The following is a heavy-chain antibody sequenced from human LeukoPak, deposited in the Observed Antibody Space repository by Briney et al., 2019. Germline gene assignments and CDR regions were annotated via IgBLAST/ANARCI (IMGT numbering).Heavy chain of an antibody. V-gene: IGHV3-11*01. Sequence: GGSLRLSCAASGFTFSDYYMSWIRQAPGKGLEWVSYISSSGSTIYYADSVKGRFTISRDNAKNSLYLQMNSLRAEDTAVYYCARDYIGITIFGVVTRQYFGYWGQGTLVTVSS. J-gene: IGHJ4*02. CDR2: ISSSGSTI. CDR1: GFTFSDYY. CDR3: ARDYIGITIFGVVTRQYFGY. D-gene: IGHD3-3*01.